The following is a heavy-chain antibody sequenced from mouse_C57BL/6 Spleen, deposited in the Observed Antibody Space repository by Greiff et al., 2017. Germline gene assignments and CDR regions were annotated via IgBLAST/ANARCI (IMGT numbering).Heavy chain of an antibody. CDR3: ANSDCTTVVAHDAMDY. D-gene: IGHD1-1*01. CDR1: GFSLTSYG. Sequence: VQGVESGPGLVQPSQRLSITCTVSGFSLTSYGVHWVRQSPGKGLEWLGVIWRGGSTDYNAAFMSRLSSTTANSKSQVFFKMNSLQADDTAIYYCANSDCTTVVAHDAMDYWGQGTSVTVSS. CDR2: IWRGGST. V-gene: IGHV2-5*01. J-gene: IGHJ4*01.